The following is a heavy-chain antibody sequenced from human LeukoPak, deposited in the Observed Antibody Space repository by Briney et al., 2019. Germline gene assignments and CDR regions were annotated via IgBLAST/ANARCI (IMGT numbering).Heavy chain of an antibody. V-gene: IGHV3-7*01. J-gene: IGHJ4*02. CDR3: SRDRLGGLDY. Sequence: PGGSLRLSCVASGFSIGPFWMTWVRQAPGKGLEWVANIRGDASRLYYVDSVKGRFTISRDNAKNSVYLQMNTLRPEDTAVYYCSRDRLGGLDYWGQGTLVTVSS. D-gene: IGHD5-12*01. CDR1: GFSIGPFW. CDR2: IRGDASRL.